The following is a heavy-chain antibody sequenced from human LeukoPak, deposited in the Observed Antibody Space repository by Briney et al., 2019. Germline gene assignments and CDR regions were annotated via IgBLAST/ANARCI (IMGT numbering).Heavy chain of an antibody. Sequence: SETLSLTCTVSGGSIDEYFLNWIRQPPGKGLEWIGYIYYSGNTNYNPSLKSRVTISADTSKNQFSLKLSSVTAADTAVYYCARDLATRVAVAGYFDLWGRGTLVTVSS. CDR1: GGSIDEYF. CDR2: IYYSGNT. D-gene: IGHD6-19*01. V-gene: IGHV4-59*01. CDR3: ARDLATRVAVAGYFDL. J-gene: IGHJ2*01.